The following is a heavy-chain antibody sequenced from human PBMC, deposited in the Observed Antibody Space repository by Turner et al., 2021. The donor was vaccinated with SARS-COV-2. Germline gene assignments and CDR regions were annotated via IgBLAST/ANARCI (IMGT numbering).Heavy chain of an antibody. Sequence: EVQLVESGGGLVKPGGSLRLSCAASGVTFSSYSMNWVRQSPGKGLEWISSISSSSSYIYYADSVKGRFTISRDNAKNSLYLQMNSLRAEDTAVYYCARSPTAPGYYYDSSGYYTPYYFDYWGQGTLVTVSS. J-gene: IGHJ4*02. D-gene: IGHD3-22*01. V-gene: IGHV3-21*01. CDR1: GVTFSSYS. CDR3: ARSPTAPGYYYDSSGYYTPYYFDY. CDR2: ISSSSSYI.